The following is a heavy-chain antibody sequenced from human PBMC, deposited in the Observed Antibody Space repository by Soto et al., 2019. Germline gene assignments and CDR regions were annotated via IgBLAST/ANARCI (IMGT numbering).Heavy chain of an antibody. CDR2: IYYSGST. D-gene: IGHD3-16*02. CDR1: GGSISSGGYY. Sequence: QVQLQESGPGLVKPSQTLSLTCTVSGGSISSGGYYWSWIRQHPGKGLEWIGYIYYSGSTYYNPSLKSRVTISVDTSKNQFSLKLSSVTAADTAVYYCARGDYDYVWGSYRYSDYWGQGTLVTVSS. CDR3: ARGDYDYVWGSYRYSDY. V-gene: IGHV4-31*03. J-gene: IGHJ4*02.